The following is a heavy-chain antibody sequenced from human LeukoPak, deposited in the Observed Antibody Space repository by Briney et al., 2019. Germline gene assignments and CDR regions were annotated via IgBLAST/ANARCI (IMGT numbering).Heavy chain of an antibody. J-gene: IGHJ5*02. CDR1: GGSISSYY. D-gene: IGHD3-22*01. Sequence: SETLSLTCTVSGGSISSYYWSWIRQPPGKGLEWIGNIYYSGSTNYNPSLKSRVTISVDTSKNQFSLKLSSVTAADTAVYYCARRVNYDSSVSWFDPWGQGTLVTVSS. V-gene: IGHV4-59*08. CDR2: IYYSGST. CDR3: ARRVNYDSSVSWFDP.